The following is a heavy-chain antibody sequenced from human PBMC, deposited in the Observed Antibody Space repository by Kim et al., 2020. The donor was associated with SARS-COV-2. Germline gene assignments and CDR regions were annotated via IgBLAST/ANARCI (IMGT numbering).Heavy chain of an antibody. J-gene: IGHJ4*02. V-gene: IGHV1-69*13. D-gene: IGHD6-6*01. CDR3: ASEPAYSSSVRWWVAV. CDR2: IIPIFGTA. CDR1: GGTFSSYA. Sequence: SVKVSCKASGGTFSSYAISWVRQAPGQGLEWMGGIIPIFGTANYAQKFQGRVTITADESTSTAYMELSSLRSEDTAVYYCASEPAYSSSVRWWVAVWGQGTLVTVSS.